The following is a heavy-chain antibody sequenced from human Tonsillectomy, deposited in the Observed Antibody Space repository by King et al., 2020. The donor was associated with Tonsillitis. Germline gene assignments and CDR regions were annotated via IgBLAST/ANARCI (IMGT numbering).Heavy chain of an antibody. D-gene: IGHD6-19*01. CDR3: AREDSSGCYLDY. V-gene: IGHV3-33*05. CDR1: GFTFSSYG. Sequence: VQLVESGGGVVQPGRSLRLSCAASGFTFSSYGMHWVRQAPGKGLEWVAVISYDGSNEYYVDSVKGRFTISRDNSKNTLFLQMNSLRAEDTAVYYCAREDSSGCYLDYWGQGTLVTVSS. CDR2: ISYDGSNE. J-gene: IGHJ4*02.